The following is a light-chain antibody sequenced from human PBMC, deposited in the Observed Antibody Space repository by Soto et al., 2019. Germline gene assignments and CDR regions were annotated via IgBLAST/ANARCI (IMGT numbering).Light chain of an antibody. Sequence: DIQMTQSPSTLSRSVGDRVTITFRGSQTISSWLAWYQQKPGKAPKLLIYKASTLKSGVPSRFSGSGSGTEFTLTISSLQPDDFATYYCQHYNSYSEAFGQGTKVDIK. J-gene: IGKJ1*01. CDR3: QHYNSYSEA. CDR2: KAS. V-gene: IGKV1-5*03. CDR1: QTISSW.